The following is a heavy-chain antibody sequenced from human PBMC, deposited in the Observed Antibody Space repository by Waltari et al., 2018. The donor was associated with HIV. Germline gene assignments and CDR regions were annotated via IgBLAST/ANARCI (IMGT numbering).Heavy chain of an antibody. D-gene: IGHD3-10*01. Sequence: QVHLVESGGTVVQPGKSLRLSCVTDGFNLTDSAMCWFRQTPGAGLQWVSILWPDGNTRFYAPFVRGRFSISRDNTKKTVFLQMRALRADDTGVYFCARQGNTGTYFGGHRWGRGT. CDR1: GFNLTDSA. J-gene: IGHJ5*02. CDR3: ARQGNTGTYFGGHR. V-gene: IGHV3-33*07. CDR2: LWPDGNTR.